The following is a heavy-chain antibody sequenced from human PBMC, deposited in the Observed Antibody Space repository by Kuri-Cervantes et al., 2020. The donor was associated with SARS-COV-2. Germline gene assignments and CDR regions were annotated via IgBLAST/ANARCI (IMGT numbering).Heavy chain of an antibody. CDR2: ISSSSSYI. V-gene: IGHV3-21*01. J-gene: IGHJ4*02. D-gene: IGHD3-22*01. CDR3: ARDRYYDSSGPMIDY. CDR1: GFTFSSYS. Sequence: GGSLRLSCAVYGFTFSSYSMNWVRQAPGKGLEWVSSISSSSSYIYYADSVKGRFTISRDNSKNTLYLQMNSLRAEDTAVYYCARDRYYDSSGPMIDYWGQGTLVTVSS.